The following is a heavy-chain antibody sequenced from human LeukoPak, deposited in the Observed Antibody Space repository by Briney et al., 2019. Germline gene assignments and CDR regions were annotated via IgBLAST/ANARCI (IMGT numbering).Heavy chain of an antibody. Sequence: ASVKVSCKASGYTFTRYGISRVRQAPGQGLEWMGWISAYNGNTNYAQKLQGRVTMTTDTSTSTAYMELRSLRSDDTAVYYCARVPDSGYDIHYFDYWGQGTLVTVSS. V-gene: IGHV1-18*01. CDR3: ARVPDSGYDIHYFDY. J-gene: IGHJ4*02. D-gene: IGHD5-12*01. CDR1: GYTFTRYG. CDR2: ISAYNGNT.